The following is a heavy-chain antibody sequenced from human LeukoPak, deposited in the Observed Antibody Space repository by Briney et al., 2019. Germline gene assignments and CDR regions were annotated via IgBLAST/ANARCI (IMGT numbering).Heavy chain of an antibody. CDR3: AKDKRVAKLTISPMDV. Sequence: GRSLRLSCAASGFTFDDYAMHWVRQPPGKGLEWVSGISWNGGHMGYADSVRGRFTISRDNAKNSLYLQMNSLRAEDTAFHYCAKDKRVAKLTISPMDVWGKGATVTVSS. J-gene: IGHJ6*03. V-gene: IGHV3-9*01. CDR2: ISWNGGHM. D-gene: IGHD4/OR15-4a*01. CDR1: GFTFDDYA.